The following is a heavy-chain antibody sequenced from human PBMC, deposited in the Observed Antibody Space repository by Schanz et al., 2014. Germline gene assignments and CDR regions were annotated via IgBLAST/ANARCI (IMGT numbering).Heavy chain of an antibody. CDR2: IWSDGSRT. V-gene: IGHV3-30*02. CDR1: GFTVRSYA. D-gene: IGHD1-26*01. Sequence: QVQLVESGGGVAQPGGSLRLSCAASGFTVRSYAMHWVRQAPGKGLEWVAFIWSDGSRTYHAESVKGRFTISRDNSRNTLYLQMDSLRDEDTALYYCAKVVASGPTTGPFDPWGQGTLVTVSS. CDR3: AKVVASGPTTGPFDP. J-gene: IGHJ5*02.